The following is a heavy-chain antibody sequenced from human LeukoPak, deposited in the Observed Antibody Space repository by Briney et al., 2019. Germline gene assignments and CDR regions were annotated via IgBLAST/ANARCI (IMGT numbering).Heavy chain of an antibody. CDR2: INPSSGST. Sequence: ASVKVSCKASGYTFTSYYMHWVRQAPGQGLEWVGIINPSSGSTNYAQKFQGRVTMTRDTSISTAYMELSRLRSDDTAVYYCARDQAAAGTFAFDIWGQGTMVTVSS. J-gene: IGHJ3*02. CDR1: GYTFTSYY. V-gene: IGHV1-46*01. CDR3: ARDQAAAGTFAFDI. D-gene: IGHD6-13*01.